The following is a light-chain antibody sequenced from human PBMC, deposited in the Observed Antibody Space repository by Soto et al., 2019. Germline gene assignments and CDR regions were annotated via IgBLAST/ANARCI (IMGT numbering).Light chain of an antibody. CDR1: SSDVGGYNH. Sequence: QSVLTQPRSVSGSPGQSVTISCTGTSSDVGGYNHVSWYQQHPGKAPKLMISDVSKRPSGVPDRFSGSKSGNTASLTISGLQVEDEADYYCCSFSRSFTDYVFGSGTKVTVL. J-gene: IGLJ1*01. V-gene: IGLV2-11*01. CDR2: DVS. CDR3: CSFSRSFTDYV.